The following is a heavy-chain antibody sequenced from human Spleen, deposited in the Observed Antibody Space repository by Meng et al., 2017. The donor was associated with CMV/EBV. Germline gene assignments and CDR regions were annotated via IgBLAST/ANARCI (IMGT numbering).Heavy chain of an antibody. CDR3: ARGGSLSVPRPGY. J-gene: IGHJ4*02. Sequence: GESLKISCAASGFTFSSYWMSWVRQAPGKGLEWVANIKQNGREKYYVDSVRGRFTVSRDNGKDSLYLQMNSLRAEDTAVYYCARGGSLSVPRPGYCGQGTLVTVSS. CDR2: IKQNGREK. CDR1: GFTFSSYW. D-gene: IGHD6-6*01. V-gene: IGHV3-7*01.